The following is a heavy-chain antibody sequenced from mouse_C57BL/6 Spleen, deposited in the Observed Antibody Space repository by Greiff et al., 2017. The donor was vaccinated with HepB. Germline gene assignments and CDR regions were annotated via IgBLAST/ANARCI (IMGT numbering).Heavy chain of an antibody. D-gene: IGHD2-4*01. CDR3: ARGDYDLDPYAMDY. Sequence: QVHVKQSGAVLVKPGASVKISCKASGYSFRSYWMNWVMQRPGKGLEWIGQIYPGDGDTNYNGKFKGKATLTADKSSSTAYMQLSSLTSEDSAVYFCARGDYDLDPYAMDYSGHGTSVTVSS. V-gene: IGHV1-80*01. CDR2: IYPGDGDT. CDR1: GYSFRSYW. J-gene: IGHJ4*01.